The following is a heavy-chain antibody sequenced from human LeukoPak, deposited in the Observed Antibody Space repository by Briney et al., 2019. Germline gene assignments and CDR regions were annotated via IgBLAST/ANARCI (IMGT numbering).Heavy chain of an antibody. D-gene: IGHD3-10*01. CDR2: INPSGGST. J-gene: IGHJ2*01. V-gene: IGHV1-46*01. Sequence: GASVKVSCKASGYTFTSYGISWVRQAPGQGLEWMGIINPSGGSTSYAQKFQGRVTMTRDTSTSTVYMELSSLRSEDTAVYYCARGAEGFDSESWYFDLWGRGTLVTVSS. CDR1: GYTFTSYG. CDR3: ARGAEGFDSESWYFDL.